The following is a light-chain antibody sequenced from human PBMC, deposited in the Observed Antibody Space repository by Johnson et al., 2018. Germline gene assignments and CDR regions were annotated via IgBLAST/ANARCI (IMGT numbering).Light chain of an antibody. CDR1: SSNIGNNY. J-gene: IGLJ1*01. CDR3: GTWGSSLSAGNV. CDR2: ENN. Sequence: QSVLTQPPSVSAAPGQKVTISCSGSSSNIGNNYVSWYQQLPGTAPKLLIYENNKRPSGIPDRFSCSKSGTSATLGITGLQTGDEADYYCGTWGSSLSAGNVFGTGTKVTVL. V-gene: IGLV1-51*02.